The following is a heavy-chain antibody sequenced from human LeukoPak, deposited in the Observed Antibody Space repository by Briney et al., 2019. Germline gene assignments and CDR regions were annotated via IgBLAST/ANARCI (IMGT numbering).Heavy chain of an antibody. J-gene: IGHJ4*02. V-gene: IGHV3-20*04. Sequence: AGGSLRLSCAASGFTFDDYGMSWVRQAPGKGLEWVSGINWNGGSTGYADSVKGRFTISRDNAKNSLYLQMNSLRAEDTALYYCARDLSWYYYDCSGYLLDYWGQGTLVTVSS. CDR3: ARDLSWYYYDCSGYLLDY. CDR1: GFTFDDYG. D-gene: IGHD3-22*01. CDR2: INWNGGST.